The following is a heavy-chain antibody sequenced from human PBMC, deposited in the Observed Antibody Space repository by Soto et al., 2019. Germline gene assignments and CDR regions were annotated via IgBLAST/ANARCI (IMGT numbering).Heavy chain of an antibody. CDR1: GCTVTRCD. J-gene: IGHJ6*03. CDR3: ARGRAPGRFGGARIYYYYMAV. D-gene: IGHD3-10*01. CDR2: MNPNSGNT. V-gene: IGHV1-8*01. Sequence: GSVKVSCKASGCTVTRCDINWVRQATRKGREWMGWMNPNSGNTGYAQKFQGRVTMTRNTSISTAYMELSSLRSEDTAVYYCARGRAPGRFGGARIYYYYMAVWGKGTTVTVSS.